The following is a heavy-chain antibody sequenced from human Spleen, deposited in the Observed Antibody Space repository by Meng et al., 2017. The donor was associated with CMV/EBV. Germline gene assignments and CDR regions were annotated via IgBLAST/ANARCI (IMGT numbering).Heavy chain of an antibody. D-gene: IGHD2-2*01. CDR2: INPNSGGT. CDR3: ARARSSTRANWFDP. J-gene: IGHJ5*02. V-gene: IGHV1-2*02. CDR1: GYTFTGYY. Sequence: ASVKVSCKASGYTFTGYYMHWVRQAPGQGLEWMGWINPNSGGTNYAQKFQGRVTMTRDTSISTAYMELSRLRSDDTAVYYCARARSSTRANWFDPWGQGTLVTVSS.